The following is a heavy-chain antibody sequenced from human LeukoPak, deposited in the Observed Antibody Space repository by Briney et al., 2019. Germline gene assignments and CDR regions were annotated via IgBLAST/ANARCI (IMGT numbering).Heavy chain of an antibody. V-gene: IGHV1-69*13. Sequence: GASVRVSCKASGDILSRYTINWVRQAPGQGLEWMGGIIPIFGKANYAQRFQGRVTISVDESMSTVCMELSSLRSEDTAVYFCARDQWPLYGQNAFDVWGQGTIVTVSS. CDR1: GDILSRYT. CDR2: IIPIFGKA. CDR3: ARDQWPLYGQNAFDV. J-gene: IGHJ3*01. D-gene: IGHD6-19*01.